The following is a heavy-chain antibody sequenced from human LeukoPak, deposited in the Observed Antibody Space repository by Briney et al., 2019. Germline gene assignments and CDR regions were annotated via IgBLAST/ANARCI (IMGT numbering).Heavy chain of an antibody. Sequence: GGPLRLSCAASGFTFSNAWLNWVRQAPGKGLEWVGRIKSKTDGGTTDYAAPVKGRFTISRDDSKNTLYLQMNSLKTEDTAVYYCTTDVRWPTMVRGVMKYWGQGTLVTVSS. D-gene: IGHD3-10*01. CDR3: TTDVRWPTMVRGVMKY. J-gene: IGHJ4*02. CDR1: GFTFSNAW. V-gene: IGHV3-15*01. CDR2: IKSKTDGGTT.